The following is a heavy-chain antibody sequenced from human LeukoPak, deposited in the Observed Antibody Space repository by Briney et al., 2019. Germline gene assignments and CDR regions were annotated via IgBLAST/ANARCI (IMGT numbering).Heavy chain of an antibody. D-gene: IGHD2-2*01. CDR1: GFTFGKYW. V-gene: IGHV3-7*03. Sequence: GGSLRLSCVASGFTFGKYWMSWVRQAPGKGLEWVANIKLDGSEKNYVDSVKGRFTISRDNTKNSLYLQMNSLRAEDTAIYYCAKDYCSSTSCPQKDWGQGTLVTVSS. J-gene: IGHJ4*02. CDR2: IKLDGSEK. CDR3: AKDYCSSTSCPQKD.